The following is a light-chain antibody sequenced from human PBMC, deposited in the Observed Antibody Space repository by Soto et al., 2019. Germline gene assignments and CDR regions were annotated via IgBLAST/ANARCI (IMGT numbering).Light chain of an antibody. J-gene: IGKJ1*01. V-gene: IGKV1-39*01. CDR1: QSISSY. Sequence: DIQMTQSPSSLSASVGDRVTITCRASQSISSYLNWYQQKPGKAPKLLIYAASSLQSGVPSRFSGSGSGTEFTLTISSLQPDDFATYYCQQYSSYWTFAQGTKV. CDR2: AAS. CDR3: QQYSSYWT.